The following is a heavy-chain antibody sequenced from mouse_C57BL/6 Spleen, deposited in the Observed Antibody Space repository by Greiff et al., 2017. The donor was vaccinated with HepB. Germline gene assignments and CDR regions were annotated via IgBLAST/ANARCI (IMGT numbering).Heavy chain of an antibody. J-gene: IGHJ1*03. Sequence: EVQLQQSGPELVKPGASVKISCKASGYTFTDYYMNWVKQSHGKSLEWIGDINPNNGGTSYNQKFKGKATLTVDKSSSTAYMELRSLTSEDSAVYYCARWVTTVVAIYWYFDVWGTGTTVTVSS. CDR2: INPNNGGT. CDR1: GYTFTDYY. D-gene: IGHD1-1*01. CDR3: ARWVTTVVAIYWYFDV. V-gene: IGHV1-26*01.